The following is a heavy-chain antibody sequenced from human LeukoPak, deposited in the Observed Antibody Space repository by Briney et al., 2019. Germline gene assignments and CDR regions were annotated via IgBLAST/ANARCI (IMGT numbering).Heavy chain of an antibody. CDR3: AKEGFGGSYFDY. CDR2: ISGSGGST. D-gene: IGHD3-10*01. Sequence: GGSLRLSCAASGFTFSSYSMNWVRQAPGKGLEWVSAISGSGGSTYYADSVKGRFTISRDNSKNTLYLQMNSLRAEDTAVYYCAKEGFGGSYFDYWGQGTLVTVSS. J-gene: IGHJ4*02. CDR1: GFTFSSYS. V-gene: IGHV3-23*01.